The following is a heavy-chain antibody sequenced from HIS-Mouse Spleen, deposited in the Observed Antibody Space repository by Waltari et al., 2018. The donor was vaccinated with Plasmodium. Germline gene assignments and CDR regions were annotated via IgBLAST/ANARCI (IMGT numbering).Heavy chain of an antibody. CDR2: ISLYGSNK. V-gene: IGHV3-30*18. Sequence: QVQLVESGGVVVEPGRSLRLSCAASGLTFSSYGRHWVRQAPGQGLEWVAVISLYGSNKYYADSVKGRFTISRDNFKNTLYLQMNSLRAEDTAVYYCAKDRRSSSWYVDYWGQGTLVTVSS. CDR3: AKDRRSSSWYVDY. J-gene: IGHJ4*02. D-gene: IGHD6-13*01. CDR1: GLTFSSYG.